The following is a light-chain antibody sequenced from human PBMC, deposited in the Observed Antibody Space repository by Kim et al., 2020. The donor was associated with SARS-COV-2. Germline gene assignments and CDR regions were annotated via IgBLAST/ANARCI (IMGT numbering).Light chain of an antibody. J-gene: IGLJ1*01. Sequence: GQSVPISCTGTSSDIGRFNYVSWYQQHPGKAPKLIIYEVSEWPSGVPDRFSGSKSGNTASLTISGLQADDEADYYCSSYAGNNIYVFGTGTKVTVL. CDR1: SSDIGRFNY. CDR3: SSYAGNNIYV. CDR2: EVS. V-gene: IGLV2-8*01.